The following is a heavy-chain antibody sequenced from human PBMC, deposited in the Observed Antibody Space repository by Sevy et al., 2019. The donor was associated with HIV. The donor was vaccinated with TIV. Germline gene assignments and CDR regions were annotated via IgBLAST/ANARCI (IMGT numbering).Heavy chain of an antibody. CDR1: GLTFSTYW. J-gene: IGHJ4*02. Sequence: GGSLRLSCAASGLTFSTYWMSWVRQAPGKGLEWVANIKEDGSEQYEVDSVKGRFTVSRDNAKNSLYLQMKSLRAEDTAVYYCTKFYGTGSYVDYWGQGTLVTVSS. V-gene: IGHV3-7*01. CDR3: TKFYGTGSYVDY. CDR2: IKEDGSEQ. D-gene: IGHD6-19*01.